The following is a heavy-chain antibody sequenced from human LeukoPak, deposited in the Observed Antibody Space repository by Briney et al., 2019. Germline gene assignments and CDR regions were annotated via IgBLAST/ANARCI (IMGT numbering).Heavy chain of an antibody. V-gene: IGHV3-23*01. CDR3: ARDMMGATLYFDS. CDR2: ISGSGGRT. CDR1: GFTFSIYG. Sequence: GGSLRLSCAASGFTFSIYGMSWVRQAPGKGLEWVSAISGSGGRTYNADSMKGRFTISRDNSKSTLYLQMNSLRVEDTAVYYCARDMMGATLYFDSWGQGTLVTVSS. D-gene: IGHD1-26*01. J-gene: IGHJ4*02.